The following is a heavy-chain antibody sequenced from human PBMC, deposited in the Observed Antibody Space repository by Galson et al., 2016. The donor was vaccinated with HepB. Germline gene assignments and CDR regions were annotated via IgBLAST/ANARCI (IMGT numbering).Heavy chain of an antibody. CDR2: VSTGGRST. V-gene: IGHV3-74*01. J-gene: IGHJ4*02. CDR1: GFSLSRYW. Sequence: SLRLSCAASGFSLSRYWMHWVRQAPGKGPVWVSRVSTGGRSTNYADSVKGRFTISRDNAKNTLYLEMNSLRAEDTAVYYCARAPPLPATVGGYDSWGQGILVTVSS. CDR3: ARAPPLPATVGGYDS. D-gene: IGHD2-2*01.